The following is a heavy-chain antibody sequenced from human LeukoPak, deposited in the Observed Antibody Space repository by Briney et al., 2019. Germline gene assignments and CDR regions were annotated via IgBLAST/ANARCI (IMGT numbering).Heavy chain of an antibody. CDR2: IKPNSGDT. D-gene: IGHD2-2*01. J-gene: IGHJ4*02. Sequence: ASVKVSCKASGYTFTGFYLHWVRRAPGQGLEWMGWIKPNSGDTDYAQKFQGRVTMTRDMSIRTVYVDLKGLRSDDTAVYYCARYQMTDYWGQGTLVTVSS. CDR3: ARYQMTDY. CDR1: GYTFTGFY. V-gene: IGHV1-2*02.